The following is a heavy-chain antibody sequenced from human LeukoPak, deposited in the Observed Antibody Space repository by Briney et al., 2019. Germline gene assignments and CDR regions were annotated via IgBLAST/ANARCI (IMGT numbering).Heavy chain of an antibody. CDR3: ARAPQTVVVAATQDAFDI. D-gene: IGHD2-15*01. V-gene: IGHV1-46*01. Sequence: ASVKVSCKASGYTFTSYYMHWVRQAPGQGLEWMGIINPSGGSTSYAQKFQGRVTMTRDMSTSTVYMELSSLRSEDTAVYYCARAPQTVVVAATQDAFDIWGQGTMVTVSS. J-gene: IGHJ3*02. CDR2: INPSGGST. CDR1: GYTFTSYY.